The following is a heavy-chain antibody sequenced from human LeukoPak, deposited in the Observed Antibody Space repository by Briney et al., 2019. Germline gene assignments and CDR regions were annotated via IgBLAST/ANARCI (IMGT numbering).Heavy chain of an antibody. CDR2: IYHSGSS. D-gene: IGHD2-2*01. CDR1: GVSINNYNW. CDR3: AGGARTSWTY. V-gene: IGHV4/OR15-8*01. Sequence: SETLSLTCVVSGVSINNYNWWSWVRQSPGKGLEWIGEIYHSGSSNYNPSLESRVTLSVDKSKNQFSLNLNSLTAADTAVYSCAGGARTSWTYWGQGTLVTVSS. J-gene: IGHJ4*02.